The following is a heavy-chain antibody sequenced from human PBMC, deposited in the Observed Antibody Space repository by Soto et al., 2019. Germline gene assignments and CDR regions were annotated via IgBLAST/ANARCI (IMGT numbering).Heavy chain of an antibody. CDR3: ARHGLESVVAATWHYYYMDV. Sequence: SETLSLTCTVSGGSISSSSYYWGWIRQPPGKGLEWIGSIYYSGSTYYNPSLKSRVTISVDTSKNQFSLKLSSVTAADTAVYYCARHGLESVVAATWHYYYMDVWGKGTTVTVSS. D-gene: IGHD2-15*01. CDR1: GGSISSSSYY. J-gene: IGHJ6*03. V-gene: IGHV4-39*01. CDR2: IYYSGST.